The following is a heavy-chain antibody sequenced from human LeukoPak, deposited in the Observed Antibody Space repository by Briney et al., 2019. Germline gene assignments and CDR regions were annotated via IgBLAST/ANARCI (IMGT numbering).Heavy chain of an antibody. D-gene: IGHD6-19*01. CDR1: GFTFSSSW. CDR3: ARSSGWYDY. J-gene: IGHJ4*02. Sequence: GGSLRLSCAAPGFTFSSSWMSWVRQAPEKGLEWVAHIKQDGSQKYYVDSVRGRFTISRDNAKNSLYLQMNSLRAEDTALYYCARSSGWYDYWGQGTLVTVSS. V-gene: IGHV3-7*03. CDR2: IKQDGSQK.